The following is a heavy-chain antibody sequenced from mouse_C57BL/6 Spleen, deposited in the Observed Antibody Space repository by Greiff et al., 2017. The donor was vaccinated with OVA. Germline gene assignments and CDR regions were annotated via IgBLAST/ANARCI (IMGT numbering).Heavy chain of an antibody. V-gene: IGHV1-9*01. CDR1: GYTFTGYW. J-gene: IGHJ3*01. CDR3: ASSLYYGSSYGFAY. CDR2: ILPGSGST. D-gene: IGHD1-1*01. Sequence: VKLSCKATGYTFTGYWIEWVKQRPGHGLEWIGEILPGSGSTNYNEKFKGKATFTADTSSNTAYMQLSSLTTEDSAIYYCASSLYYGSSYGFAYWGQGTLVTVSA.